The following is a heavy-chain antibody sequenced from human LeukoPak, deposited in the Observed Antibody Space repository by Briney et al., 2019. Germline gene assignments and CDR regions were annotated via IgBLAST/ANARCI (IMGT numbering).Heavy chain of an antibody. CDR2: ISGSGGST. V-gene: IGHV3-23*01. J-gene: IGHJ4*02. CDR1: GFSFSSYG. Sequence: GGSLRLSCAASGFSFSSYGMHWVRQAPGKGLEWVSAISGSGGSTYYADSVKGRFTISRDNSKNTLYLQMNSLRAEDTAVYYCSKASGIVATTYFDYWGQGTLVTVSS. D-gene: IGHD5-12*01. CDR3: SKASGIVATTYFDY.